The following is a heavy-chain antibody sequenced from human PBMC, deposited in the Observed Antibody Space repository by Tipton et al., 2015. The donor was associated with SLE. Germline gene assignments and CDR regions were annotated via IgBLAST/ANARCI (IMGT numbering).Heavy chain of an antibody. Sequence: SLRLSCSASGFTFSSCGMSWVRQAPGKGLEGVSGISGYADSKYYADSVRGRFSISRDNFKNTLHLQMNSLRVEDTAIYYCAKANNYDSSAYNAFDDWGQGTLVTVSS. CDR1: GFTFSSCG. J-gene: IGHJ4*02. CDR3: AKANNYDSSAYNAFDD. V-gene: IGHV3-23*01. D-gene: IGHD3-22*01. CDR2: ISGYADSK.